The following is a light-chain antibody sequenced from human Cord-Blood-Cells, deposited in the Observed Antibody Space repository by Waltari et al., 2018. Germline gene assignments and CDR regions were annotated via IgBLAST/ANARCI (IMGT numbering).Light chain of an antibody. V-gene: IGLV2-23*01. J-gene: IGLJ2*01. Sequence: QSALTQPASVSGSPGQSITISCTGTSSDVGSYNLVSWYQQHPGKAPKLMIYEGSKRPSGVSNRFSCAKSGNTASLTISGRQGEDEADYYWCSYAGSSTLVFGGGTKLTVL. CDR3: CSYAGSSTLV. CDR1: SSDVGSYNL. CDR2: EGS.